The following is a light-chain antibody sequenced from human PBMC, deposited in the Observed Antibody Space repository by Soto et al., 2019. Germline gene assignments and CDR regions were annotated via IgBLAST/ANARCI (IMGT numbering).Light chain of an antibody. V-gene: IGLV1-40*01. Sequence: QSVLTQPPSVSGAPGQRVTISCSGTSSNIGAGYNVHWYQQLPGTAPKLLIYSDSDRPSGVPDRFSGSKSGTSASLAITGLQAEDEADYYCQSFDTTLSGVLFGGVTKLTVL. CDR1: SSNIGAGYN. J-gene: IGLJ2*01. CDR3: QSFDTTLSGVL. CDR2: SDS.